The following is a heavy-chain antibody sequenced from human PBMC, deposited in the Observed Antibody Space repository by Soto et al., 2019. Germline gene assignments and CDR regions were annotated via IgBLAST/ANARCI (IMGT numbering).Heavy chain of an antibody. CDR2: ISYSGST. CDR1: GGSISGYY. D-gene: IGHD3-16*01. V-gene: IGHV4-59*01. CDR3: ASGWGEAFDY. J-gene: IGHJ4*02. Sequence: SETLSLTCTVSGGSISGYYWSWIRQPPGKGPEWIGYISYSGSTNYNPSLKSRLTISLDTSKNQFSLKLSSVTAADTAVYYCASGWGEAFDYWGQGTLVTVSS.